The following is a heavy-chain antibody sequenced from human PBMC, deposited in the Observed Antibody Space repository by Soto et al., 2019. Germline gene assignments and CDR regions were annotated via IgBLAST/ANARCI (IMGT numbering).Heavy chain of an antibody. D-gene: IGHD2-15*01. CDR3: ARVGSYNNGGTGYMGYFDY. CDR2: INGNYEKV. Sequence: QIQLAQSGAEVKKPGASVKVSCKASGYRXXXXGXXXXXXXXXXXXEWMGWINGNYEKVSSSQKFQGRVTMTVDTXXXXXXXXLXXXXXXXXXXYXCARVGSYNNGGTGYMGYFDYWGQGSLVTVSS. V-gene: IGHV1-18*01. J-gene: IGHJ4*02. CDR1: GYRXXXXG.